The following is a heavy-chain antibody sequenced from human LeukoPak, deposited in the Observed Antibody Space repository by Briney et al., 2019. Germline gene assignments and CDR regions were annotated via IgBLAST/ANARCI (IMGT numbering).Heavy chain of an antibody. CDR3: ARAAYCGGDCYSFDY. CDR1: GGTFSSYA. D-gene: IGHD2-21*01. J-gene: IGHJ4*02. V-gene: IGHV1-69*13. Sequence: ASVKVSCKASGGTFSSYAISWLRQAPGQGLEWMGGIIPIFGTANYAQKFQGRVTITADESTSTAYMELSSLRSKDTAVYYCARAAYCGGDCYSFDYWGQGTLVTVSS. CDR2: IIPIFGTA.